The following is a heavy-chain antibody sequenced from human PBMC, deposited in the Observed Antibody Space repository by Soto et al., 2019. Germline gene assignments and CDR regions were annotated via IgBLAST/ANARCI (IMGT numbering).Heavy chain of an antibody. CDR3: TVGSAGNDFVTE. V-gene: IGHV3-72*01. J-gene: IGHJ4*02. CDR1: GFTFSDHY. Sequence: EVQLVESGGGLVQPGGSLRLSCAASGFTFSDHYMDWVRQAPGKGLEWVGRSKNKADSYTTEYAASVKGRFTISRDGSKNYMFLQMTSRKTEITARYCCTVGSAGNDFVTEWGQGNLGTVAS. CDR2: SKNKADSYTT. D-gene: IGHD3-9*01.